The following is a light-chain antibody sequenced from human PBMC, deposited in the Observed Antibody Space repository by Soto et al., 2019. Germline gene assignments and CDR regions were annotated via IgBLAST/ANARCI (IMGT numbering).Light chain of an antibody. Sequence: EIARTLSQASLSVAPGERAALSCRASQSVSSNLAWYQQKRGQAPRLLIYGASTRATGIPARFSGSGSGTEFTLTISSLQSEDFAVYYCQQYNNWPLTFGGGTKVDIK. CDR3: QQYNNWPLT. CDR1: QSVSSN. J-gene: IGKJ4*01. CDR2: GAS. V-gene: IGKV3-15*01.